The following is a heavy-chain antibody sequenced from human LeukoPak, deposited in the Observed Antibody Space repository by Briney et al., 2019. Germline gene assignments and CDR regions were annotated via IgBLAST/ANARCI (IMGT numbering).Heavy chain of an antibody. CDR1: GYTFTDYY. V-gene: IGHV1-2*02. CDR3: ATKRVGHYFGFDP. CDR2: VKPDSGAS. Sequence: ASVKVSCKGSGYTFTDYYIHWVRQVPGQGLEWIGWVKPDSGASNFAQTFQGRVTMTRDTSITTAYTELSSLTSDDTAIYYCATKRVGHYFGFDPWGQGTLVTVSS. J-gene: IGHJ5*02. D-gene: IGHD2/OR15-2a*01.